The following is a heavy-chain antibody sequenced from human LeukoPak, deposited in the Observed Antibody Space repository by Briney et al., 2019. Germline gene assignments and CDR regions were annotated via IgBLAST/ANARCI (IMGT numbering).Heavy chain of an antibody. CDR2: INSDGSST. CDR1: GFTFSSYW. J-gene: IGHJ4*02. D-gene: IGHD5-18*01. Sequence: PTGGSLRLSCAASGFTFSSYWMSWVRQAPGKGLVWVSRINSDGSSTTYADSVKGRFTISRDNAKNTLYLQMNSLRAEDTAVYYCARDRRDTSFDYWGQGTLVTVSS. CDR3: ARDRRDTSFDY. V-gene: IGHV3-74*01.